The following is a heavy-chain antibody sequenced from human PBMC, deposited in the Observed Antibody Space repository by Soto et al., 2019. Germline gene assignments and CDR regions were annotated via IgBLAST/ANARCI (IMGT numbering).Heavy chain of an antibody. CDR2: IYYSGST. CDR3: ARDYLVVPHRVIDY. V-gene: IGHV4-39*02. Sequence: PSETLSLTCTVSGGSISSSSYYWGWIRQPPGKGLEWIGSIYYSGSTYYNPSLKSRVTISVDTSKNQFSLKLSSVTAADTAVYYCARDYLVVPHRVIDYWGQGTLVTV. CDR1: GGSISSSSYY. J-gene: IGHJ4*02. D-gene: IGHD2-2*01.